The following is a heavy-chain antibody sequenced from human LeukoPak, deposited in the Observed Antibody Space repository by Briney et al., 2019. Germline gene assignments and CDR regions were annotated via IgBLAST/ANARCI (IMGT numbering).Heavy chain of an antibody. Sequence: GGSLRPSCAASGFTFSSNAMNWVRQAPGKGLEWVSYISSSSATIYYADSVKGRFTISRDNDKKSLYLQMNSLRDEDTAVYYCARGGYSYPDWGQGTLVTVSS. V-gene: IGHV3-48*02. CDR3: ARGGYSYPD. J-gene: IGHJ4*02. D-gene: IGHD5-18*01. CDR2: ISSSSATI. CDR1: GFTFSSNA.